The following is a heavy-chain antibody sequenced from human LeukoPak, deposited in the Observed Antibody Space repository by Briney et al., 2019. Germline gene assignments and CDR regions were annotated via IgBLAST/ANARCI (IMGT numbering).Heavy chain of an antibody. Sequence: GGSLRLSCAASGFTVDNYALHWVRQAPGKGLEWVSGISWDSGNTGYADSVKGRFTISRDNAKNSLYLQMSSLRPEDTALYLCTRSGYYGSGSHGDYWGQGTLVTVSS. V-gene: IGHV3-9*01. J-gene: IGHJ4*02. CDR3: TRSGYYGSGSHGDY. CDR1: GFTVDNYA. CDR2: ISWDSGNT. D-gene: IGHD3-10*01.